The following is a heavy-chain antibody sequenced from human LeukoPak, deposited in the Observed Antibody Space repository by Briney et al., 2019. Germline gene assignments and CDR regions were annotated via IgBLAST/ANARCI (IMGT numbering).Heavy chain of an antibody. J-gene: IGHJ4*02. CDR1: GFSFSSYA. Sequence: GGSLRLSCAASGFSFSSYAMNWVRQAPGKGLEWVSVISGSGGSTYDADSVKGRFTISRDNSKNTLDLQMNSLRAEDTAVYYCASPRIAGTSRPFDYWGQGTLVTVSS. D-gene: IGHD1-7*01. CDR2: ISGSGGST. CDR3: ASPRIAGTSRPFDY. V-gene: IGHV3-23*01.